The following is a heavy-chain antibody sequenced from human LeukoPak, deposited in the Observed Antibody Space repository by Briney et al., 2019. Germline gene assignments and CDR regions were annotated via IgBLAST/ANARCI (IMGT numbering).Heavy chain of an antibody. CDR1: GGSISSSNW. Sequence: SETLSLTCAVSGGSISSSNWWSWVRQPPGKGLEWIGESYHSGSTNYNPSLKSRVTISVDKSKSQFSLKLSSVTAADTAVYYCARESPDILTGYYAFDIWGQGTMVTVSS. J-gene: IGHJ3*02. V-gene: IGHV4-4*02. D-gene: IGHD3-9*01. CDR3: ARESPDILTGYYAFDI. CDR2: SYHSGST.